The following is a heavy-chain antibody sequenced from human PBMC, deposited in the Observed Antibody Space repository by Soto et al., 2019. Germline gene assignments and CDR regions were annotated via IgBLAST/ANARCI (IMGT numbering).Heavy chain of an antibody. CDR1: GFTFSSYS. V-gene: IGHV3-21*01. Sequence: LRLSCAASGFTFSSYSMNWVRQAPGKGLEWVSSISSSSSYIYYADSVKGRFTISRDNAKNSLYLRMNSLRAEDTAVYYCARDLLRTFDYWGQGTLVTVSS. CDR3: ARDLLRTFDY. CDR2: ISSSSSYI. D-gene: IGHD2-15*01. J-gene: IGHJ4*02.